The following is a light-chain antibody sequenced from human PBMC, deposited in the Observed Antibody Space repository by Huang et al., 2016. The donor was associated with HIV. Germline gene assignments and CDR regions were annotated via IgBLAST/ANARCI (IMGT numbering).Light chain of an antibody. CDR3: LQLNSYPGT. CDR1: QDISRF. Sequence: IQLTQSPSSLSASVGDRVTITCRASQDISRFLAWYQQKPGKAPKLRIYAASTLESGVPSRFSGSGSGTDFTLTINNLQPEDFATYYCLQLNSYPGTFGPGTNVDV. CDR2: AAS. J-gene: IGKJ3*01. V-gene: IGKV1-9*01.